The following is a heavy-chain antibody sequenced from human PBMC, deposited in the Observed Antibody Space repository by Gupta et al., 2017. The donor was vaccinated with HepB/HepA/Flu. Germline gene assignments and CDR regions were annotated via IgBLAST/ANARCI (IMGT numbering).Heavy chain of an antibody. CDR3: AKVDRDFWSGYSDY. CDR1: GFTFDDYA. J-gene: IGHJ4*02. Sequence: EVQLVESGGGVVQPGGSLRLPCAASGFTFDDYAMHWVRQAPGKGLEWVSLISGDGGSTYYADSVKGRFTISRDNSKNSLYLQMNSLRTEDTALYYCAKVDRDFWSGYSDYWGQGTLVTVSS. CDR2: ISGDGGST. D-gene: IGHD3-3*01. V-gene: IGHV3-43*02.